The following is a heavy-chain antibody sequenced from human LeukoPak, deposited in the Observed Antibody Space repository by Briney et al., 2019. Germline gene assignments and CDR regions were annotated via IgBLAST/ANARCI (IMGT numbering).Heavy chain of an antibody. CDR3: ARHEGDFYDILTGYYKGGFDY. CDR2: IYYSGST. CDR1: GASIRNYY. V-gene: IGHV4-59*08. D-gene: IGHD3-9*01. J-gene: IGHJ4*02. Sequence: SETLSLTCTVSGASIRNYYWSWIRRPAGKGLEWIGYIYYSGSTNYNPSLKSRVTISVDTSKNQFSLKLSSVTAADTAVYYCARHEGDFYDILTGYYKGGFDYWGQGTLVTVSS.